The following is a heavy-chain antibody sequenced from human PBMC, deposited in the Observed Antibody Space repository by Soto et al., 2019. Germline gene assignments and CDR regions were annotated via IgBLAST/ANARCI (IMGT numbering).Heavy chain of an antibody. CDR2: INPNSGGT. J-gene: IGHJ4*02. D-gene: IGHD1-1*01. CDR1: GYTFTGYY. Sequence: GASVKVSCKASGYTFTGYYMHWVRQAPGQGLEWMGWINPNSGGTNYAQKFQGRVTMTRDTSISTAYMELSRLRSDDTAVYYYARSSSTTPRLDYWGQGTLVTVSS. CDR3: ARSSSTTPRLDY. V-gene: IGHV1-2*02.